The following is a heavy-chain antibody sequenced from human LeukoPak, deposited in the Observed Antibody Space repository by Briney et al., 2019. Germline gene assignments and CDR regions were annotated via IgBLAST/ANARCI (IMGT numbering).Heavy chain of an antibody. CDR1: GFTFSDYF. CDR3: ARSGREATEIDY. J-gene: IGHJ4*02. Sequence: PGGSLRLSCAASGFTFSDYFMSWVRQTPGKGLEWLSYINGRGTYIDYAESLKGRITISRDNAQNSLYLQMNSLRVEDTAVYYCARSGREATEIDYWGQGTLVTVSS. V-gene: IGHV3-11*06. CDR2: INGRGTYI. D-gene: IGHD1-1*01.